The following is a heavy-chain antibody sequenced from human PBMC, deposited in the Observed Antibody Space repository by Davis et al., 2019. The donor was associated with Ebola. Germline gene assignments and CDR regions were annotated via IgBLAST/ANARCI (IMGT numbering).Heavy chain of an antibody. D-gene: IGHD3-22*01. CDR3: ARVVRANPPNAFDI. J-gene: IGHJ3*02. CDR1: GGSISSYY. Sequence: SETLSLTCTVSGGSISSYYWSWIRQPPGKGLEWIGYIYYSGSTNYNPSLKSRVTISVDTSKNQFSLKLSSATAADTAVYYCARVVRANPPNAFDIWGQGTMVTVSS. CDR2: IYYSGST. V-gene: IGHV4-59*08.